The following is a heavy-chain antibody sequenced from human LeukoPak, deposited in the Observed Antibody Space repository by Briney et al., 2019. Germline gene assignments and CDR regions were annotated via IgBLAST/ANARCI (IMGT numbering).Heavy chain of an antibody. CDR2: MNPNSGNT. J-gene: IGHJ6*03. V-gene: IGHV1-8*01. D-gene: IGHD3-16*02. CDR3: ARVLHYSHWGTYRGYHYSYMDF. CDR1: GYSFTSHD. Sequence: ASVKVSCKTSGYSFTSHDINWVRQATGQGLEWMGWMNPNSGNTGYAQKFQGRVTMTRNTSISTAYMELSSLRSEDTAVHYCARVLHYSHWGTYRGYHYSYMDFWGKGTTVTVPS.